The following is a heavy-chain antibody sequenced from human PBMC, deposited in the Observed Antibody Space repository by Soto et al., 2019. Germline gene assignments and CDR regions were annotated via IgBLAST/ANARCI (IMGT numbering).Heavy chain of an antibody. Sequence: QVQLVESGGGVVQPGRSLRLSCAASGFTFSSYAMHWVRQAPGKGLEWVAVISYDGSNKYYADSVKGRFTISRDNSKNTLYLQMNSLRAEDTAVYYCARDNSWDYWGQGTLVTVPS. CDR2: ISYDGSNK. CDR3: ARDNSWDY. V-gene: IGHV3-30-3*01. J-gene: IGHJ4*02. CDR1: GFTFSSYA.